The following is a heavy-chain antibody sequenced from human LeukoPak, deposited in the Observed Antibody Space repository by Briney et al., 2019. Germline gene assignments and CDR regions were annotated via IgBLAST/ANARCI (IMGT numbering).Heavy chain of an antibody. V-gene: IGHV3-23*01. J-gene: IGHJ6*03. CDR3: ASDKTVQLDNYYYYMDV. CDR1: GFTFSSYA. Sequence: GGSLRLSCAASGFTFSSYAMSWVRQAPGKGLEWVSTISGSGGFTYYADSVKGRFTISRDNSKNTLYLQMNSLRAEDTAVYYCASDKTVQLDNYYYYMDVWGKGTTVTISS. CDR2: ISGSGGFT. D-gene: IGHD6-13*01.